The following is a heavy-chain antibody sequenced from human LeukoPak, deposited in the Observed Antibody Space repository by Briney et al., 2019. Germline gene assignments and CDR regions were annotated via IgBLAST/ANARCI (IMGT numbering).Heavy chain of an antibody. J-gene: IGHJ6*03. CDR3: ARLRISMVRGVIRDYYYYMDV. Sequence: SETLSLTCTVSGGSISSYYWSWIRQPPGKGLEWIGHMYTSGSTNYNPSLKSRVTISVDTSKNQFSLKLSSVTAADTAVYYCARLRISMVRGVIRDYYYYMDVWGKGTTVTVSS. CDR1: GGSISSYY. CDR2: MYTSGST. D-gene: IGHD3-10*01. V-gene: IGHV4-4*09.